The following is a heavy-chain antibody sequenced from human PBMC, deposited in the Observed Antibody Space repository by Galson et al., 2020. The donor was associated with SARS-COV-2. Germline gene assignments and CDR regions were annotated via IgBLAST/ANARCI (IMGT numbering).Heavy chain of an antibody. V-gene: IGHV4-34*01. Sequence: SETLSLTCAVSGATLSGYYWNWIRQPPEKGLEWIGEINQSGNTNYNPSRRHRVTISVDTSKNQFSLKLTSVTAADTAFYYCARVASAAGISGGLDYWGQGALVTVSS. D-gene: IGHD6-13*01. CDR3: ARVASAAGISGGLDY. J-gene: IGHJ4*02. CDR2: INQSGNT. CDR1: GATLSGYY.